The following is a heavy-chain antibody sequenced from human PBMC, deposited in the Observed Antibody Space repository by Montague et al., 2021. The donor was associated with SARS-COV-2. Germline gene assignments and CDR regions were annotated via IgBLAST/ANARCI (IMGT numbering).Heavy chain of an antibody. Sequence: SETLSLTCAVYGGSFSGYYWSWIRQPPGKGLEWIGEINHSGSTNYNPSLKSRVTISVDTSKNQFSLKLSSVTAADAAVFYCARHSGDYTIFGVVIYYMDVWGKGTTVTVSS. V-gene: IGHV4-34*01. D-gene: IGHD3-3*01. CDR2: INHSGST. CDR3: ARHSGDYTIFGVVIYYMDV. J-gene: IGHJ6*03. CDR1: GGSFSGYY.